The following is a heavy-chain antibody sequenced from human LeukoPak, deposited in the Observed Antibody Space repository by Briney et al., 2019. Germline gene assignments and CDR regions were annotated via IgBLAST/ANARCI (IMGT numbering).Heavy chain of an antibody. J-gene: IGHJ6*03. CDR2: IIPIFGTA. CDR1: GGTFSSYA. V-gene: IGHV1-69*05. Sequence: SVKVSCKASGGTFSSYAISWVRQAPGQGLEWMGGIIPIFGTANYAQKFQGRVTITTDESTSTAYMELSSLRSEDTAVYYCARGTCSSTSCYTGNYYYYYMGVWGKGTTVTVSS. D-gene: IGHD2-2*02. CDR3: ARGTCSSTSCYTGNYYYYYMGV.